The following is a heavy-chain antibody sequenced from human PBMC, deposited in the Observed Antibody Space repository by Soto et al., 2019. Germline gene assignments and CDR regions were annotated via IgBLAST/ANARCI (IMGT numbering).Heavy chain of an antibody. J-gene: IGHJ2*01. D-gene: IGHD2-15*01. CDR2: ISRGSYNI. CDR3: ARGPSDAAPLSYWYFDL. Sequence: PGGSLRLSCTASGFSFSNYSMNWVRQAPGKGLVWVSCISRGSYNIYYADSVKGRFTISRDNAKDSLYLQMNSLTDDDTAVYYCARGPSDAAPLSYWYFDLWGRGTLVTVSS. CDR1: GFSFSNYS. V-gene: IGHV3-48*02.